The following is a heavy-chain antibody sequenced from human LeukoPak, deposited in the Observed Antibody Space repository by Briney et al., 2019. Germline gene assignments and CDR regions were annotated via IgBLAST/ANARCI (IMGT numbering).Heavy chain of an antibody. V-gene: IGHV3-33*01. D-gene: IGHD2-15*01. J-gene: IGHJ4*02. Sequence: GGSLRLSCAASGFTFSSYGMHWVRQAPGKGLEWVAVIWYDGSNKYYADSVKGRFTISRDNSKNTLYLQMNSLRAEDTAVYYCARDFAVCSGGSCYSGYDYWGQGTLVTVSS. CDR1: GFTFSSYG. CDR3: ARDFAVCSGGSCYSGYDY. CDR2: IWYDGSNK.